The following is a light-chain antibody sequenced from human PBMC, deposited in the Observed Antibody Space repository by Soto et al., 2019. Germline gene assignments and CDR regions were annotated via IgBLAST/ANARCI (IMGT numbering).Light chain of an antibody. Sequence: EIVFTPSPGSLSLSPRERATLSCGASQSVSSYLAWYQQKPGQAPRLLIYGVSSRATGIPDRFSGSGSGTDFTLTISRLEPEDFAVYYCQQYVTSPLTFGGGTKVDIK. CDR1: QSVSSY. J-gene: IGKJ4*01. CDR3: QQYVTSPLT. V-gene: IGKV3-20*01. CDR2: GVS.